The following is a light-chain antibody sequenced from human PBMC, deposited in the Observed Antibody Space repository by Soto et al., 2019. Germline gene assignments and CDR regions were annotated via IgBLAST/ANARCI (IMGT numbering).Light chain of an antibody. Sequence: QAVVTQPPSASGTPGHRVTISCSGSSSNIGSNYVYWYQQLPGTATKLLIYRNNQRPSGVPDRFSGSKSGTSASLAISGLRSEDEADYYCASWDDSLSGLVVFGGGTQLTVL. V-gene: IGLV1-47*01. CDR1: SSNIGSNY. CDR2: RNN. J-gene: IGLJ2*01. CDR3: ASWDDSLSGLVV.